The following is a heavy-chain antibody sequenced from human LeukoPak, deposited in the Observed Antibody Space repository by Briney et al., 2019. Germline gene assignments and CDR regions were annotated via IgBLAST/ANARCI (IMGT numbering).Heavy chain of an antibody. Sequence: PGGSLRLSCAASGFTFSGSAMHWVRQASGKGLEWVGRIRSKANSYATAYAASVKGRFTISRDDSKNTAYLQMNSLKTEDTAVYYCTRRIVEGYCSSTSCPNYYYYYMDVWSKGTTVTVSS. J-gene: IGHJ6*03. V-gene: IGHV3-73*01. D-gene: IGHD2-2*01. CDR3: TRRIVEGYCSSTSCPNYYYYYMDV. CDR2: IRSKANSYAT. CDR1: GFTFSGSA.